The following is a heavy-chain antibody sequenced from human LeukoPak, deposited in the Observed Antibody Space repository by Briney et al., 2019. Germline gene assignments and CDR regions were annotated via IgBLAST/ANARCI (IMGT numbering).Heavy chain of an antibody. V-gene: IGHV3-7*01. CDR2: IKQDGSEK. J-gene: IGHJ4*02. Sequence: GGSLRLSCAASGLTFSSYWMSWVRQAPGKGLEWVANIKQDGSEKYYVDSVKGRFTISIDNAKNSLYLQMNSLRAEDTAVYYCARDPTSYYYGSGSQDQESDWGQGTLVTVSS. D-gene: IGHD3-10*01. CDR3: ARDPTSYYYGSGSQDQESD. CDR1: GLTFSSYW.